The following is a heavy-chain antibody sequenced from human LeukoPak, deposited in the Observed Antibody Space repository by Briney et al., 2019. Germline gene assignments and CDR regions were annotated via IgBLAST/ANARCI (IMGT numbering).Heavy chain of an antibody. CDR2: IWYDGSQK. D-gene: IGHD3-10*01. CDR3: ARDRGFGQADV. Sequence: PGGSLRLSCEASGFTFSSYGMHWVRQAPGKGLEWVAVIWYDGSQKYYADSVKGRFTISRDNAKNSLYLQMNSLRAEDTAVYYCARDRGFGQADVWGKGTTVTVSS. J-gene: IGHJ6*04. CDR1: GFTFSSYG. V-gene: IGHV3-33*01.